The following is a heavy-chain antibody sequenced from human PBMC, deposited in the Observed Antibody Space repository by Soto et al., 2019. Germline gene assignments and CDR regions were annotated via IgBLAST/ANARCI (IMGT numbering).Heavy chain of an antibody. CDR1: GFTFSSYA. CDR3: AKSPLYCSGGSCYPGVTDY. V-gene: IGHV3-23*01. CDR2: ISGSGGST. D-gene: IGHD2-15*01. J-gene: IGHJ4*02. Sequence: EVQLLESGGGLVQPGGSLRLSCAASGFTFSSYAMSWVRQAPGKGLEWVSAISGSGGSTYYADSVKGRFTISRDSSKNTLYLQMNSLRAEDTAVYYCAKSPLYCSGGSCYPGVTDYWGQGTLVTVSS.